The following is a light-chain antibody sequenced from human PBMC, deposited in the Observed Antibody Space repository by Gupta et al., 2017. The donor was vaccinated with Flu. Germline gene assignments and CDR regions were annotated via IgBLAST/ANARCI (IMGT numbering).Light chain of an antibody. J-gene: IGLJ3*02. Sequence: GGTATLTCGGDNIGSKSVDWYQQRPGQAHVLVVYDDSDRPSGVPDRFSGSNSGNTATLSISRVEAGDEAAYYCQVWDTTSDHPGFGGGTKLTV. CDR1: NIGSKS. V-gene: IGLV3-21*02. CDR3: QVWDTTSDHPG. CDR2: DDS.